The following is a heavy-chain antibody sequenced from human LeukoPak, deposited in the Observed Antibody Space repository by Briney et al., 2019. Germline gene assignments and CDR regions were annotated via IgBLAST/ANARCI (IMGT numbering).Heavy chain of an antibody. J-gene: IGHJ3*02. CDR2: ISSSGSTI. D-gene: IGHD6-13*01. V-gene: IGHV3-11*01. Sequence: GGSLRLSCAASGFTFSDYYMSWIRQAPGKGLEWVSYISSSGSTIYYADSVKGRFTISRDNAKNSLYLQMNSLRAEDTAVYYCARHSAHSSTNDAFDMWGQGTLVTVSS. CDR3: ARHSAHSSTNDAFDM. CDR1: GFTFSDYY.